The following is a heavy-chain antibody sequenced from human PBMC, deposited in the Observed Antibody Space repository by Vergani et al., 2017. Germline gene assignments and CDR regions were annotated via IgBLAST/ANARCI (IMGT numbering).Heavy chain of an antibody. J-gene: IGHJ4*02. D-gene: IGHD2-15*01. Sequence: EVQLLESGGGLVQPGGSLRLSCAASGFTFYNYAMTWVRQAPGKGLEWVAGIGGSVGNTYYADSVKCRFTISRDNSKATVSLQMNSLRAEDTAVHYCATGGYCSGGRCYRHFEFWGQGTLVTVSS. CDR1: GFTFYNYA. V-gene: IGHV3-23*01. CDR3: ATGGYCSGGRCYRHFEF. CDR2: IGGSVGNT.